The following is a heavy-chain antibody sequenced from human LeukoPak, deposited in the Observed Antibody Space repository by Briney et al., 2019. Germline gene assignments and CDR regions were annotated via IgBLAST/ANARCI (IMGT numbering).Heavy chain of an antibody. CDR2: IKHDGSEK. D-gene: IGHD3-10*01. J-gene: IGHJ4*02. CDR1: GFTFSTYW. CDR3: ARGDSVWLGKSRFDD. V-gene: IGHV3-7*04. Sequence: GESLRLSCAASGFTFSTYWMCWVRQAPGKGLEWVANIKHDGSEKYYVDPVKGRFTISRDNAKKSLYLQMNSLRAEDTAVYYCARGDSVWLGKSRFDDWGQGTLVTVSS.